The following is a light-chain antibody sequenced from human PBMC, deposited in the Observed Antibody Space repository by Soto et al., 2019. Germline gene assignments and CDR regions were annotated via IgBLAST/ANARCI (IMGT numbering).Light chain of an antibody. J-gene: IGLJ1*01. CDR1: SSDVGGYNY. V-gene: IGLV2-8*01. Sequence: QSVLTQPPSASGSPGQSVTISCTGTSSDVGGYNYVSWYQHHPGKAPKLMIYDVSKRPSGVPDRFSGSKSGNTASLTVSGLQAEDEADYYCSSYAGSNNYVFGTGPKLTVL. CDR3: SSYAGSNNYV. CDR2: DVS.